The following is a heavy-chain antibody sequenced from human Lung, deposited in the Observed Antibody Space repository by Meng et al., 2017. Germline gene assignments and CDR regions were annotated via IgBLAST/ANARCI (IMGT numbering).Heavy chain of an antibody. CDR3: VRGGQDQAYYDFWSGPFDP. V-gene: IGHV4-4*03. CDR2: IYHSGRT. CDR1: GGSISSRNW. D-gene: IGHD3-3*01. J-gene: IGHJ5*02. Sequence: GQLPGSGPGLVKPPGPLSLTCAVFGGSISSRNWWSWVRQSPGKGLEWIGEIYHSGRTNYNPSLESRVTISLDKSQNHFSLKVKSVTAADTAVYYCVRGGQDQAYYDFWSGPFDPWGQGTLVTVSS.